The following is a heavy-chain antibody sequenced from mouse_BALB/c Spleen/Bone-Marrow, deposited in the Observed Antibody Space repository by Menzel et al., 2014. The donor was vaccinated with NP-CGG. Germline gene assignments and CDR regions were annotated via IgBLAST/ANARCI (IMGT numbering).Heavy chain of an antibody. CDR1: GFNIKDTY. D-gene: IGHD1-1*01. J-gene: IGHJ3*01. CDR2: IDPANGNT. Sequence: EVQLQQSGAELVKPGASVKLSCTASGFNIKDTYMHWVKQRPEQGLEWIGRIDPANGNTKYDPKFQGKATITADTSSNTAYLQLSGLTSEDTAVYYCAGYYYGSAWFAYWGQGTLVTVSA. V-gene: IGHV14-3*02. CDR3: AGYYYGSAWFAY.